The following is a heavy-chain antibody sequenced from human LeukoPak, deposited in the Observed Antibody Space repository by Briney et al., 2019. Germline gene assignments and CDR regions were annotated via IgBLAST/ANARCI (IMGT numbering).Heavy chain of an antibody. CDR1: GFIFSSYG. CDR3: AKEGRDYGMDV. CDR2: ISYDGSNK. Sequence: GRSLRLSCAASGFIFSSYGMHWVRQAPGKGLEWVAVISYDGSNKYYADSVKGRFTISRDNSKNTLYLQMNSLRAEDTAVYYCAKEGRDYGMDVWGQGTTVTVSS. J-gene: IGHJ6*02. V-gene: IGHV3-30*18. D-gene: IGHD3-10*01.